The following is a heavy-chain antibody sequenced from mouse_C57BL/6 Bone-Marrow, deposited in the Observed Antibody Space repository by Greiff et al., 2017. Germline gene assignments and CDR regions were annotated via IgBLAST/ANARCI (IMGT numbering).Heavy chain of an antibody. CDR1: GYTFTSYW. CDR2: IHPSDSDT. J-gene: IGHJ3*01. CDR3: ARPLYEGYCAWFAY. Sequence: QVQLKQPGAELVKPGASVKVSCKASGYTFTSYWMHWVKQRPGQGLEWIGRIHPSDSDTNYNQKFKGKATLTVDKSSSTAYMQLSSLTSEDSAVYYCARPLYEGYCAWFAYWGQGTLVTVSA. D-gene: IGHD2-3*01. V-gene: IGHV1-74*01.